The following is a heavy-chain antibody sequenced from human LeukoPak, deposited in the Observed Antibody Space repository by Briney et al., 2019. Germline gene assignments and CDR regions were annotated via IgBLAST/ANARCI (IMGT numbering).Heavy chain of an antibody. CDR3: AKDMGYCSSATCYGLDY. V-gene: IGHV3-23*01. CDR1: GFTFSSYA. J-gene: IGHJ4*02. D-gene: IGHD2-2*01. CDR2: VSGGGGTT. Sequence: GGSLRLSCAASGFTFSSYAMSWVRQAPGEGLEWVSTVSGGGGTTYYADSVKVRFTISRDNSKNTLFLQMNSLRAEDTPIYYWAKDMGYCSSATCYGLDYWGQRTLVTVSS.